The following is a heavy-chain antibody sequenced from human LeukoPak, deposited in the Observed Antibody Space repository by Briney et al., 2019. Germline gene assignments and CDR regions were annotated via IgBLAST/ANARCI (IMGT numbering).Heavy chain of an antibody. CDR3: ARAGEDDSSDYYVDWFDP. J-gene: IGHJ5*02. Sequence: PGGSLRLSCAASGFTFSSYWMSWVRQAPGKGLEWVANIKQDGSEKYYVDSVKGRFTISRDNAKNSLYLQMNSLRAEDTAVYYCARAGEDDSSDYYVDWFDPWGQGTLVTVSS. V-gene: IGHV3-7*01. CDR2: IKQDGSEK. CDR1: GFTFSSYW. D-gene: IGHD3-22*01.